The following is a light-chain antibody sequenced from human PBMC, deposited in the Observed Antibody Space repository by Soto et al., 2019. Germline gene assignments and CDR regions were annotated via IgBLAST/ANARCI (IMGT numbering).Light chain of an antibody. CDR3: QQYGSSPPYT. J-gene: IGKJ2*01. CDR1: QSVSSS. CDR2: GAS. V-gene: IGKV3-20*01. Sequence: EIVLTQSPATLSLAPGERAILSCRVSQSVSSSLAWYQQKPGQAPRLLIYGASSRATGIPDRFSGSGSGTDFTLTISRLEPEDFAVYYCQQYGSSPPYTFGQGTKVDIK.